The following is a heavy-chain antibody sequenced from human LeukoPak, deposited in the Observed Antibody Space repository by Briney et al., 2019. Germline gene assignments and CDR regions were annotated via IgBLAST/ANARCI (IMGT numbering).Heavy chain of an antibody. Sequence: GRSLRLSCAASGFTFDDYAVHWVRQAPGKGLEWVSGISWNSGSIGYADSVKGRFTISRDNAKNSLYLQMNSLRAEDTALYYCAKDLGPYYDSSGYSNWGQGTLVTVSS. V-gene: IGHV3-9*01. CDR1: GFTFDDYA. D-gene: IGHD3-22*01. CDR3: AKDLGPYYDSSGYSN. CDR2: ISWNSGSI. J-gene: IGHJ4*02.